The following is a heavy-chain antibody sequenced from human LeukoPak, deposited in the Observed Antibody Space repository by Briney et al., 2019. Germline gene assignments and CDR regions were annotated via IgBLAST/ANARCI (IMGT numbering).Heavy chain of an antibody. V-gene: IGHV1-18*01. J-gene: IGHJ6*02. CDR2: ISAYNGNT. D-gene: IGHD3-3*01. Sequence: AASVKVSCKASGYTFTSYGISWVRQAPGQGLEWMGWISAYNGNTNYAQKLQGRVTMTTDTPTSTAYMEPRSLRSDDTAVYYCARDRYYDFWSGFPFHYYYGMDVWGQGTTVTVSS. CDR3: ARDRYYDFWSGFPFHYYYGMDV. CDR1: GYTFTSYG.